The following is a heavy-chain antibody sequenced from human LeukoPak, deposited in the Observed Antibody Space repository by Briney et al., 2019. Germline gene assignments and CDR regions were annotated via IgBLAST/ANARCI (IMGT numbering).Heavy chain of an antibody. J-gene: IGHJ4*02. D-gene: IGHD3-10*01. V-gene: IGHV1-8*02. CDR3: ARGLKRFGVGASTPNDY. Sequence: ASVTVSCKASGYTFTSYDINWVRQATGQGLEWMGWMNPNSGNTGYAQKFQGRVTMTRNTSISTAYMGLSSLRSEDTAVYYCARGLKRFGVGASTPNDYWGQGTLVTVSS. CDR1: GYTFTSYD. CDR2: MNPNSGNT.